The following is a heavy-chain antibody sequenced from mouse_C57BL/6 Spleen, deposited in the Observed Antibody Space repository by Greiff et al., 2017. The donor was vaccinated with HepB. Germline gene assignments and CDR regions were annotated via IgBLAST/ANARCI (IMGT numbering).Heavy chain of an antibody. CDR2: IDPNSGGT. J-gene: IGHJ4*01. V-gene: IGHV1-72*01. D-gene: IGHD1-1*01. Sequence: QVHVKQPGAELVKPGASVKLSCKASGYTFTSYWMHWVKQRLGRGLEWIGRIDPNSGGTKYNEKFKSKATLTVDKPSSTAYMQLSSLTSEDSAVYYCARDYGSSHYYAMDYWGQGTSVTVSS. CDR3: ARDYGSSHYYAMDY. CDR1: GYTFTSYW.